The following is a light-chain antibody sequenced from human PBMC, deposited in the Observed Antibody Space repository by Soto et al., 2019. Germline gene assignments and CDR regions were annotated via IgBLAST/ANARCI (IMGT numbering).Light chain of an antibody. CDR2: DVS. J-gene: IGLJ2*01. CDR3: SSFSHTSXXVV. V-gene: IGLV2-14*03. Sequence: QSALTQPASVSGSPGQSITISCTGISSDVGYNYVSWYQQYPGKAPKLIIYDVSSRPSGVSNRFSGSTSGNTASLTISGLQAEDEADYHCSSFSHTSXXVVFGGGTK. CDR1: SSDVGYNY.